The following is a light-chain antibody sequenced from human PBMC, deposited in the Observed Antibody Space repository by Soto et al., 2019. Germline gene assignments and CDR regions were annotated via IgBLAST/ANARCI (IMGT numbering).Light chain of an antibody. Sequence: QSVLTQPPSASGTPGQRVTISCSGSSSNIGSNSVNWYQQLPGAAPKLLIYSNNQRPSGVPDRFSGSKSGTSASLAISGLQSEDEADYYCAAWDDSLNGREVFGTGTKLIVL. V-gene: IGLV1-44*01. CDR3: AAWDDSLNGREV. CDR2: SNN. J-gene: IGLJ1*01. CDR1: SSNIGSNS.